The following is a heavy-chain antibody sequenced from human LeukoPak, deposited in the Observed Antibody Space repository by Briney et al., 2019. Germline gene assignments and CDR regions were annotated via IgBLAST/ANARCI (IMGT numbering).Heavy chain of an antibody. CDR2: ISYDGSNK. CDR1: GFTFSSYG. D-gene: IGHD6-13*01. Sequence: GRSLRLSCAASGFTFSSYGMHWGRQAPGKGVEWGGVISYDGSNKYYADSVKGRFTISRDNSKNTLYLQMNSLRAEDTAVYYCAKDLRPFGAADTTDYWGQGTLVTVSS. CDR3: AKDLRPFGAADTTDY. J-gene: IGHJ4*02. V-gene: IGHV3-30*18.